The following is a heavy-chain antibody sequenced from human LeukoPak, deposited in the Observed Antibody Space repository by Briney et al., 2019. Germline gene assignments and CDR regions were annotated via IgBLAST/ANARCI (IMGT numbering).Heavy chain of an antibody. CDR3: ARAAYSSSPDY. Sequence: GGSLRLSCAASGFTFTNYWMLWVRQAPGKGLVWVSRIERDGSSTRYADPVKGRFLMSRDNAKNTVDLQMNSLRAEDTAVYYGARAAYSSSPDYWGQGALVTVSS. J-gene: IGHJ4*02. D-gene: IGHD6-6*01. CDR2: IERDGSST. CDR1: GFTFTNYW. V-gene: IGHV3-74*01.